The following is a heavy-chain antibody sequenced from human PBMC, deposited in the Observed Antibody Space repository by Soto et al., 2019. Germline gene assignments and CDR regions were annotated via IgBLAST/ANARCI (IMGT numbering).Heavy chain of an antibody. CDR2: IYYSGST. D-gene: IGHD6-13*01. Sequence: PSETLSLICTVPGGSISSYYWSWIRQPPGKGLEWIGYIYYSGSTNYNPSLKSRVTISVDTSKNQFSLKLSSVTAADTAVYYCARDSSSWGIDAFDIWGQGTMVTVSS. J-gene: IGHJ3*02. CDR1: GGSISSYY. V-gene: IGHV4-59*01. CDR3: ARDSSSWGIDAFDI.